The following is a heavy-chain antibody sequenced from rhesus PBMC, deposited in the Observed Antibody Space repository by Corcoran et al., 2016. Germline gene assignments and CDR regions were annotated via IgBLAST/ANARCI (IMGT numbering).Heavy chain of an antibody. J-gene: IGHJ4*01. CDR3: AIRGVIVWSYFDY. V-gene: IGHV4-80*01. Sequence: QVQLQESGPGLVKPSETLSLTCTVSGASISSYWWSWIRQPPGKGLEWIGEINGNRGTTNYNPALKSRVTISRDTSKNQFSLKLSSVTAADTAVYYCAIRGVIVWSYFDYWGQGVLVTVSS. CDR1: GASISSYW. CDR2: INGNRGTT. D-gene: IGHD2-33*01.